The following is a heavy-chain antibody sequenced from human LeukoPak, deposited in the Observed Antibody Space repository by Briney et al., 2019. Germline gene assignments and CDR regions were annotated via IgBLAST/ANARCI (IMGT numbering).Heavy chain of an antibody. CDR3: ASRPHYDILTGYYGSNWFDP. Sequence: SETLSLTCAVYGGSFSGYYWSWIRQPPGKGLEWIGEINHSGSTNYNPSLKSRVTISVDTSKNQFSLKLSSVTAADTAVYYCASRPHYDILTGYYGSNWFDPWGQGTLVTVSS. V-gene: IGHV4-34*01. CDR2: INHSGST. J-gene: IGHJ5*02. D-gene: IGHD3-9*01. CDR1: GGSFSGYY.